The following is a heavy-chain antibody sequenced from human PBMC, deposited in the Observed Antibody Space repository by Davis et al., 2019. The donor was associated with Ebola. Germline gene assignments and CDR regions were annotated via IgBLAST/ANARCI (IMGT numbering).Heavy chain of an antibody. CDR2: ISGSGGST. D-gene: IGHD3-10*01. CDR1: GFTFDDYA. Sequence: PGGSLRLSCAASGFTFDDYAMHWVRQAPGKGLEWVSAISGSGGSTYYADSVKGRFTISRDNSKNTLYLQMNSLRAEDTAVYYCAKSGDITMVQGVTIDYWGQGTLVTVSS. V-gene: IGHV3-23*01. J-gene: IGHJ4*02. CDR3: AKSGDITMVQGVTIDY.